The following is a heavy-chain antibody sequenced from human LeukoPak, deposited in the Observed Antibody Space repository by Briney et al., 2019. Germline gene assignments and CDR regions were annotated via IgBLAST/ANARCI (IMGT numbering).Heavy chain of an antibody. Sequence: SETLSLTCTVSGGSISSSSYYWGWGRQPPGKGLEWIGSIYYSGSTYYNPSLKSRVTISVDTSKNQFSLKLSSVTAADTAVYYCARRVRYSSLDYWGQGTLVTVSS. J-gene: IGHJ4*02. CDR2: IYYSGST. V-gene: IGHV4-39*01. D-gene: IGHD4-11*01. CDR1: GGSISSSSYY. CDR3: ARRVRYSSLDY.